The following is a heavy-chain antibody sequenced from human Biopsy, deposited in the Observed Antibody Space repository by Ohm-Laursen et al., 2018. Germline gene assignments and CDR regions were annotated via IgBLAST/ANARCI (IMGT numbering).Heavy chain of an antibody. J-gene: IGHJ5*01. D-gene: IGHD3-3*01. CDR1: GESMGTYY. CDR3: ARVRGGFLEWFDY. V-gene: IGHV4-59*01. Sequence: ETLSLTCTVSGESMGTYYWTWIRQPPGKGLEWIASIYYSGTTNKNPSLKSRVTISVDTSKRQFYLELSSVTAADTAIYYCARVRGGFLEWFDYWGQGTLITVSS. CDR2: IYYSGTT.